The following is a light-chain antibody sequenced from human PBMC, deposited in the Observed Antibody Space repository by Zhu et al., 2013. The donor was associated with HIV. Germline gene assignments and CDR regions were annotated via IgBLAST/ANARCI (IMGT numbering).Light chain of an antibody. CDR1: QSVSSSY. Sequence: EIVLTQSPGTLSLSPGERATLSCRASQSVSSSYLAWYQQKPGQAPRLLIYGASSRATGTPDRFSGSGSGTDFILTISRLEPEDFALYYCQQYGSSPLYTFGQGTKLEIK. J-gene: IGKJ2*01. CDR2: GAS. V-gene: IGKV3-20*01. CDR3: QQYGSSPLYT.